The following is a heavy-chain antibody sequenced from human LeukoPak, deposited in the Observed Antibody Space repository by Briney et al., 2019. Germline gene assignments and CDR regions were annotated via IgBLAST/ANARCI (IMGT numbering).Heavy chain of an antibody. V-gene: IGHV4-59*12. CDR3: ARVATSRAGFDY. CDR1: GGSISSYF. CDR2: IYYSGST. J-gene: IGHJ4*02. Sequence: SETLSLTCTVSGGSISSYFWTWIRQPPGKGLEWIGYIYYSGSTNYNPSLKSRVTISVDRSKNQFSLKLSSVTAADTAVYYCARVATSRAGFDYWGQGTLVTVSS.